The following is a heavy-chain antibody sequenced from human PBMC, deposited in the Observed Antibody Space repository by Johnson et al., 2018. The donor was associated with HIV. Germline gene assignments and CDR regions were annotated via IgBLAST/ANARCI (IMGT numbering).Heavy chain of an antibody. CDR2: IPASGTDT. D-gene: IGHD3-10*01. CDR1: GFTFSSYA. J-gene: IGHJ3*02. V-gene: IGHV3-23*04. Sequence: VQLVESGGEFVRPGGSLTLSCAASGFTFSSYAMSWVRQAPGKGLEWVSSIPASGTDTYYPGSVKGRFTVSSDNSKNTLYLQMNSLRPEDTAVYYCTKVWGFYYGQYHDAFDIWGQGTMVTVSS. CDR3: TKVWGFYYGQYHDAFDI.